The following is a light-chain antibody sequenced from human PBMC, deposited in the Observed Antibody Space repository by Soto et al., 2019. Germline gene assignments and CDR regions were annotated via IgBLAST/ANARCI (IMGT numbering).Light chain of an antibody. Sequence: EIVLTQSPGTLSLSPGERATLSCRASQSVSSSYLAWYQQKPGQAPRLLIYGASSRATGIPDRFSGSGSGTDFTLTISRLEPEDFAVYYSQQYGSSPPVTLGSGTKVDIK. CDR1: QSVSSSY. CDR3: QQYGSSPPVT. CDR2: GAS. V-gene: IGKV3-20*01. J-gene: IGKJ3*01.